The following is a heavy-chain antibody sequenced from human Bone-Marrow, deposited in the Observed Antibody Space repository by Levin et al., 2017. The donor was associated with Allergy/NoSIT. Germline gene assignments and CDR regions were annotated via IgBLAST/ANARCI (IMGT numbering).Heavy chain of an antibody. Sequence: PSETLSLTCTVSGGYIGSFYWNWIRQTPGKGLEWIGYVYSSGNTKYNPSLKSRVSISVDTSKNQFSLKLTSVTAADTAVYYCARGSIIIPFEHWGQGNLVTVSS. CDR3: ARGSIIIPFEH. D-gene: IGHD3-3*02. CDR1: GGYIGSFY. V-gene: IGHV4-59*01. CDR2: VYSSGNT. J-gene: IGHJ4*02.